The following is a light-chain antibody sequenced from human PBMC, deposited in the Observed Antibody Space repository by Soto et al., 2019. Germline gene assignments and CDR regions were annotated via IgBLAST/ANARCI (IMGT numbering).Light chain of an antibody. Sequence: EIVLTQSPATLSLSPGERATLSCRASQSVSSSLAWYQQKPGQAPRLLIYDTSNRATGIPARFSGSGSGTDFTLPISSLEPEDFAVYYCQQRANWRITFGQGTRLDIK. V-gene: IGKV3-11*01. CDR1: QSVSSS. CDR3: QQRANWRIT. J-gene: IGKJ5*01. CDR2: DTS.